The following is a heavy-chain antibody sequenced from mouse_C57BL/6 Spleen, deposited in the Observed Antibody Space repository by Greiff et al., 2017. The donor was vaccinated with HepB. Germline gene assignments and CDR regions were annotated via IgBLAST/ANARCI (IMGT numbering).Heavy chain of an antibody. D-gene: IGHD1-1*01. V-gene: IGHV1-50*01. J-gene: IGHJ1*03. CDR2: IDPSDSYT. CDR3: ARGDYGSSL. Sequence: QVQLKESGAELVKPGASVKLSCKASGYTFTSYWMQWVKQRPGQGLEWIGEIDPSDSYTNYNQKFKGKATLTVDTSSSTAYMQLSSLTSEDSAVYYCARGDYGSSLWGTGTTVTVSS. CDR1: GYTFTSYW.